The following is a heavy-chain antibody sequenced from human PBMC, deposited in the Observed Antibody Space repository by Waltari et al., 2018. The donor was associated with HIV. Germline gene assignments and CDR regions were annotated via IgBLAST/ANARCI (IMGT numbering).Heavy chain of an antibody. CDR2: IYYSGNT. CDR3: ARVSAWFHLEGGDV. D-gene: IGHD3-3*01. Sequence: QLQLQESGPGLVKPSETLSLTCSVSGGSISGTRHYWGWIRQPPWKGLEWIGCIYYSGNTYYKSSLQSRITISLDMSKNLFSLNLRSVTAADTAVYYCARVSAWFHLEGGDVWGQGTTVTVSS. CDR1: GGSISGTRHY. V-gene: IGHV4-39*01. J-gene: IGHJ6*02.